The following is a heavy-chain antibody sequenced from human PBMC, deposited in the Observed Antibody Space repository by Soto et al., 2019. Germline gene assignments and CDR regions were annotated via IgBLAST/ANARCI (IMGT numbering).Heavy chain of an antibody. D-gene: IGHD5-12*01. Sequence: QVQLVQSGAEVKKPGASVKVSCKASGYTFTGYYMHWVRQAPGQGLEWMGWINPNSGGTNYAQKFEGWVTMTRDTSISTAYMELSRLRSDDTAVYYCARDSGYDFCSAFDIWGQGTMVTVSS. V-gene: IGHV1-2*04. CDR3: ARDSGYDFCSAFDI. CDR2: INPNSGGT. J-gene: IGHJ3*02. CDR1: GYTFTGYY.